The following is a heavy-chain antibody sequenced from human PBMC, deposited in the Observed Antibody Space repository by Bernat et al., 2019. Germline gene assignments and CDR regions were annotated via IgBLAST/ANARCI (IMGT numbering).Heavy chain of an antibody. CDR3: ARGFIGAAGTGGEY. Sequence: EVQVLESGGGLVQPGGSLRLSCAASGFTFSTYSMIWVRQAPGKGLEWLSYISSSSSTTYYADSVKGRFTISRDNAMKSLYLQMSSLRAEDTAVYYCARGFIGAAGTGGEYWGQGTLVTVSS. D-gene: IGHD6-13*01. J-gene: IGHJ4*02. CDR1: GFTFSTYS. CDR2: ISSSSSTT. V-gene: IGHV3-48*01.